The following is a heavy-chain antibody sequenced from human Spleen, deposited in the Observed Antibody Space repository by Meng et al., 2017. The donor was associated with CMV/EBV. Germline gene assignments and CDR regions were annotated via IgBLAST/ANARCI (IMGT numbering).Heavy chain of an antibody. CDR2: ISYDGNSK. V-gene: IGHV3-30*04. CDR1: GFILNNYA. D-gene: IGHD5-18*01. CDR3: ARDSKDTAMVDY. J-gene: IGHJ4*02. Sequence: GESLKISCTASGFILNNYAMHWVRQAPGKGLEWVAVISYDGNSKYHADSVKGRFTISRDNSKNTVFLQMNSLRAEDTAVYYCARDSKDTAMVDYWGQGTLVTVSS.